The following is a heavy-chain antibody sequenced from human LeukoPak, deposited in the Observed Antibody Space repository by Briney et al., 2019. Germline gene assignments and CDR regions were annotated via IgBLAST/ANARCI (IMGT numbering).Heavy chain of an antibody. CDR2: ISGSGGST. D-gene: IGHD3-10*02. Sequence: GGSLRLSCAASGFTFSSYAMTWVRQAPGKGLEWVSAISGSGGSTYYADSVKGRFTISRDNSKNTLFLQMNSLRAEDTAVYYCAELGITMIGGVWGKGTTVTISS. CDR1: GFTFSSYA. V-gene: IGHV3-23*01. CDR3: AELGITMIGGV. J-gene: IGHJ6*04.